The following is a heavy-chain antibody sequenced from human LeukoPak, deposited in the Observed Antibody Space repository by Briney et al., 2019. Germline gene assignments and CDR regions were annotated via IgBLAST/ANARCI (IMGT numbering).Heavy chain of an antibody. V-gene: IGHV3-15*01. CDR3: TTAAPEYAGLYDSSGYSLDY. CDR2: IKSITDGGTT. J-gene: IGHJ4*02. CDR1: GFNYSNDW. D-gene: IGHD3-22*01. Sequence: KPGESVRHSRAASGFNYSNDWMRWVGQAPRKGLDWVGRIKSITDGGTTDYAAPVKGRFTISRDDSKNTLYLQMNSLKTEDTAVYYCTTAAPEYAGLYDSSGYSLDYWGQGTLVTVSS.